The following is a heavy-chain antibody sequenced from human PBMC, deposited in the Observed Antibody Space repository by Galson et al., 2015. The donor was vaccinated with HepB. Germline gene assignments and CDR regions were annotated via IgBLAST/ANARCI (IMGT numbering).Heavy chain of an antibody. CDR3: ARTFYFDY. CDR2: VSSDESNK. V-gene: IGHV3-30*04. CDR1: GFTFSAYA. J-gene: IGHJ4*02. Sequence: SLRLSCAASGFTFSAYAMHWVRQAPGKGLEWVALVSSDESNKYYADSVRGRFTISRDNSTNTVYLQMNSLRAEDTAVYYCARTFYFDYWGQGTLVTVSS.